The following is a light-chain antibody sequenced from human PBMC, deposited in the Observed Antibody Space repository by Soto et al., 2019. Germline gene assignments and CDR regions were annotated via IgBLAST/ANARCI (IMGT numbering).Light chain of an antibody. CDR2: GAS. J-gene: IGKJ3*01. V-gene: IGKV3-20*01. CDR1: QSVNSNY. CDR3: QQYSSSPPEFT. Sequence: EIVLTQSPGTLSASPGERVTLSCRASQSVNSNYLAWYQQRPGQAPRLLIFGASYRATGIPYRFSGSGSGTDFTLTISRLEPEDFAVYYCQQYSSSPPEFTFGPGTKVDSK.